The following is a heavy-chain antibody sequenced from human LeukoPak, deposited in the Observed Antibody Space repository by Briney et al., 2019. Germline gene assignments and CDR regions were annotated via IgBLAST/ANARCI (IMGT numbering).Heavy chain of an antibody. CDR1: GFTFSNYW. CDR2: INGDGTST. D-gene: IGHD2-15*01. V-gene: IGHV3-74*01. J-gene: IGHJ4*02. Sequence: GGSLRLSCAPSGFTFSNYWMHWVRQVPGKGLVWVSHINGDGTSTSYADSVKGRFTISRDNARNTLYLQMNSLRPEDTAVYYCGRGYPVAAKDYWGQGTLVTVSS. CDR3: GRGYPVAAKDY.